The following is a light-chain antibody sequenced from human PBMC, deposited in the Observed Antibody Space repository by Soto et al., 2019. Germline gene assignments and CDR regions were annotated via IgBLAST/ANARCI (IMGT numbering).Light chain of an antibody. CDR2: EVT. Sequence: QSALTQPASVSGSPGQSITISCTGTRSDVGSYNSIAWYQQLPGKAPRVMIFEVTKRPSGISNRFSGSKSGRTASLTIFGVQAEEQGDYFCFSYAGRRIWVFGGGTKLTVL. CDR1: RSDVGSYNS. CDR3: FSYAGRRIWV. J-gene: IGLJ3*02. V-gene: IGLV2-23*02.